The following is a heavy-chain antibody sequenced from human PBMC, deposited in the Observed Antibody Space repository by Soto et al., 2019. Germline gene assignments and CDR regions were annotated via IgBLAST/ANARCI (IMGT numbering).Heavy chain of an antibody. V-gene: IGHV4-31*03. CDR1: GGSISSGGYY. CDR3: AREARSYGMDV. CDR2: IYYSGST. J-gene: IGHJ6*02. Sequence: QVQLQESGPGLVKPSQTLSLTCTVSGGSISSGGYYWSWIRQHPGKGLEWIGYIYYSGSTYYNPSLKSRVTNSVDPSKNQFSLKLSSVTAADTAVYYCAREARSYGMDVWGQGTTVTVSS.